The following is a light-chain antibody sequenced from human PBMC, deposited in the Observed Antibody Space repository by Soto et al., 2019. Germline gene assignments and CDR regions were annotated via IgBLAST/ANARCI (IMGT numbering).Light chain of an antibody. CDR1: QSISDT. CDR2: GAS. Sequence: EIVMTQSPATLSVSPGGRATLSCRASQSISDTLAWYQQKPGQAPRLLIYGASTRATGVPARFSGSGSGTEFTLTISSLQSEDFPVYYCQQYINLWTFGQGTKVDIK. CDR3: QQYINLWT. V-gene: IGKV3-15*01. J-gene: IGKJ1*01.